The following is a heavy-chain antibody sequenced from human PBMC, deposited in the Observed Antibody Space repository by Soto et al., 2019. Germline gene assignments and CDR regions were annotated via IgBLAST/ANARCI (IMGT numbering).Heavy chain of an antibody. D-gene: IGHD1-1*01. V-gene: IGHV4-31*03. CDR1: GDSISRGSFY. CDR3: ARGPKQLGGSFYYGLDV. J-gene: IGHJ6*02. Sequence: QVQLRESGPGLVKPSQTLSLTCTVSGDSISRGSFYWSWFRHHPGKGLEWIGFIYYSGSTYYNPSLKSRVTISVDSSKNQFSLRLSSVTAADTALYYCARGPKQLGGSFYYGLDVWGQGTTVTVSS. CDR2: IYYSGST.